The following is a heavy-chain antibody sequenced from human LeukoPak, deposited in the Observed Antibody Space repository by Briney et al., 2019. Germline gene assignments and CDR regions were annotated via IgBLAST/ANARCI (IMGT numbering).Heavy chain of an antibody. CDR3: ARAMGTSYGFWSGSYTVSYYYYMDV. V-gene: IGHV3-7*01. J-gene: IGHJ6*03. Sequence: GGSLRLSCATSGFTFRSYSMSWVRQVPGKGLEWVANIKQDGSEKYYVDSVKGRFTISRDNARNSLYLQMNSLRAEDTAVYYCARAMGTSYGFWSGSYTVSYYYYMDVWGQGTTVTVSS. D-gene: IGHD3-3*01. CDR2: IKQDGSEK. CDR1: GFTFRSYS.